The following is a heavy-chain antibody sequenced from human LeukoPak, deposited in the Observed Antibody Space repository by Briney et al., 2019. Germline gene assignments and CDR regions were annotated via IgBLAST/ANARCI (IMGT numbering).Heavy chain of an antibody. J-gene: IGHJ4*02. CDR1: DGSISSYY. CDR3: ARGIYYYDGSGDY. D-gene: IGHD3-22*01. V-gene: IGHV4-59*08. CDR2: IYYSGST. Sequence: SETLSLTCTVSDGSISSYYWSWIRQPPGKGLEWIGYIYYSGSTNYNPSVKSRVTISINTSKNQFSLNLTSVTAADTAVYYCARGIYYYDGSGDYWGQGTLVTVSS.